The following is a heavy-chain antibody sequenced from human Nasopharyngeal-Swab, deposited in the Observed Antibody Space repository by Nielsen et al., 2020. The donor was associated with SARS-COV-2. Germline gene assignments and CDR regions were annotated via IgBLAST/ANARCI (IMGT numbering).Heavy chain of an antibody. D-gene: IGHD3-10*01. V-gene: IGHV3-21*01. CDR3: ARDGVARLFDY. J-gene: IGHJ4*02. CDR1: GFTFSSYS. Sequence: GESLKISCAASGFTFSSYSMNWVRQAPGKGLEWVSSISSSSSYIYYADSVKGRFTISRDNAKNSLHLQMNSLRAEDTAVYYCARDGVARLFDYWGQGTLVTVSS. CDR2: ISSSSSYI.